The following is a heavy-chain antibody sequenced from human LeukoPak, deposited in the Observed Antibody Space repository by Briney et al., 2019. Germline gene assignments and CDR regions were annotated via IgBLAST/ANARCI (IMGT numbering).Heavy chain of an antibody. CDR3: ARELAKSPFDY. Sequence: PSQTLTLTCTVSGVSISSGDYYWSWIRQPPGKGLEWIGYIYYSGSTYYNPSLKSRVTISVDTSKNQFSLKLSSVTAADTAVYYCARELAKSPFDYWGQGTLVTVSS. J-gene: IGHJ4*02. CDR2: IYYSGST. CDR1: GVSISSGDYY. V-gene: IGHV4-30-4*08.